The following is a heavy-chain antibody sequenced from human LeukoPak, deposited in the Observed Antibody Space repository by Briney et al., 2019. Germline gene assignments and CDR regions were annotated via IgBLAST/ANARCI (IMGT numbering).Heavy chain of an antibody. CDR2: XNPNSGGT. CDR3: ARASRDVTTLLRYMGV. J-gene: IGHJ6*03. CDR1: GYTFTGYY. Sequence: ASVKVSCKASGYTFTGYYMNWVRQAPGQGLEWXXXXNPNSGGTNYAQKFQGRATMTRDTSISTAYMELSRLRSDDTALYYCARASRDVTTLLRYMGVWGKGTTVTVSS. V-gene: IGHV1-2*02. D-gene: IGHD4-17*01.